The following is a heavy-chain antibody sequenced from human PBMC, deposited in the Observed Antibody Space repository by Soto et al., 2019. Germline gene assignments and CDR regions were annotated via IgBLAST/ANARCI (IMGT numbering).Heavy chain of an antibody. CDR2: ISDSDT. Sequence: GESLKISCKASGYNFTPYWINWVRQMPGKGLEWMGKISDSDTTYSPSFEGQVTISADRSINTAYLQWSSLKASDTAVYYCARLGHDYSNSGMDVWGQGTTVTVYS. D-gene: IGHD4-4*01. CDR3: ARLGHDYSNSGMDV. J-gene: IGHJ6*02. CDR1: GYNFTPYW. V-gene: IGHV5-10-1*04.